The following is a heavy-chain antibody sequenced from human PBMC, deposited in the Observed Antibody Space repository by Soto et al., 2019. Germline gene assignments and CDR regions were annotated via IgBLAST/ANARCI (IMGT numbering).Heavy chain of an antibody. J-gene: IGHJ4*02. V-gene: IGHV4-30-2*01. CDR2: MYHSGST. CDR3: GGVPEY. CDR1: GVFISSGGYS. Sequence: PPETFSLTCAVSGVFISSGGYSWSWIRQPPGKGLEWIGYMYHSGSTYYNPSLKSRVTISIDRSKNQFSLKLSSVTAADTAVYYCGGVPEYWGQGILVSVSS.